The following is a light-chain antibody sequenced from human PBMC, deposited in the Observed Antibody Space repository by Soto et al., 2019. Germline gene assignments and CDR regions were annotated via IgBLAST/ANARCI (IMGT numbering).Light chain of an antibody. CDR3: QQSYSTPYS. CDR2: AAS. J-gene: IGKJ2*01. CDR1: QSISSY. V-gene: IGKV1-39*01. Sequence: DIQMTQSPSSLSASVGDRVTITCRASQSISSYLNWYQQKPGKAPKLLIYAASSLQSGVPSRFSGSGSWTDFTRTRSSLQPEYFATDYCQQSYSTPYSFRQGTKLEIK.